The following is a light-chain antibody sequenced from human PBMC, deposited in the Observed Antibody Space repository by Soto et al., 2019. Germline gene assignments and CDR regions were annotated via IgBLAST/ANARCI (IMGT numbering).Light chain of an antibody. CDR1: QSLLYSSNNKNY. J-gene: IGKJ4*01. CDR2: WAS. V-gene: IGKV4-1*01. Sequence: DIVMTQSPDSLAVSLGERATINCKSSQSLLYSSNNKNYLAWYQQKPGQPPKVVIYWASTREAGVPDRFSGSGSGTDFTLTISSLQAEDVAVYYCQQYYSTPLTFGGGTKVEIK. CDR3: QQYYSTPLT.